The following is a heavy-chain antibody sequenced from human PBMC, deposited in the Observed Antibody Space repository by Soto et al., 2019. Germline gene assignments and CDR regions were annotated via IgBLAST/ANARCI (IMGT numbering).Heavy chain of an antibody. V-gene: IGHV3-48*02. J-gene: IGHJ4*02. CDR3: ARDLYDSGSVFDY. Sequence: LRLSCAASGFNFTSYRMNWVRQAPGKGLECISYISSSGRTTYYADSVKGRFTISRDNAKKSLYLHMNSLRDEDTAVYYCARDLYDSGSVFDYWGQGTLVAVSS. CDR1: GFNFTSYR. D-gene: IGHD3-10*01. CDR2: ISSSGRTT.